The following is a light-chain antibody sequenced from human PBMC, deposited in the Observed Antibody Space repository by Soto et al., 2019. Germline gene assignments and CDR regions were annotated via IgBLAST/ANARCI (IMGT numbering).Light chain of an antibody. V-gene: IGKV3-20*01. Sequence: SVLTQSPGTLSLFPGEGATLSCRTSQSISSTYLAWYQQRPGQAPRLLIYAASSRATGIPDRFSGSGSGTDFTLTISRLEPEDFAVYYCQQYFGSLYTFSQGTKLEIK. J-gene: IGKJ2*01. CDR2: AAS. CDR1: QSISSTY. CDR3: QQYFGSLYT.